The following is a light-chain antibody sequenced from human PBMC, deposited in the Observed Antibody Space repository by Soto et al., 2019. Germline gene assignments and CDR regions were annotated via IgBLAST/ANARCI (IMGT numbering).Light chain of an antibody. CDR3: QQYNSYSVYT. CDR2: KTS. CDR1: QTLSSW. Sequence: DIQLTQSPSTLSASVGDKVTITCRASQTLSSWLAWYQQKPGKAPKLLIYKTSSLESGVPSRFSGSASGTEFTLTISSLQPDDFATYYCQQYNSYSVYTFGQGTKLEIK. J-gene: IGKJ2*01. V-gene: IGKV1-5*03.